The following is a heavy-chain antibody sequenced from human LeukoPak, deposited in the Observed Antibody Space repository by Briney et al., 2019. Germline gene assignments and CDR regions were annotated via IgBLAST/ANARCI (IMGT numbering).Heavy chain of an antibody. CDR3: ASYPSSSPPFDY. V-gene: IGHV1-2*02. CDR2: INPNTGDT. CDR1: GYTFTGYY. Sequence: ASVKVSCKASGYTFTGYYMHWVRQAPGQGFEWMGWINPNTGDTCYAQKFQGRVTMTRDTTISAAFMELTRLTSDDTAVYYCASYPSSSPPFDYWGQGTLVTVSS. J-gene: IGHJ4*02. D-gene: IGHD6-6*01.